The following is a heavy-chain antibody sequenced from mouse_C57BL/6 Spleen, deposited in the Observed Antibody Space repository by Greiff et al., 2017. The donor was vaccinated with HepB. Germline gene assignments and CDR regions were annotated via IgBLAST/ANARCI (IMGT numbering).Heavy chain of an antibody. V-gene: IGHV1-82*01. D-gene: IGHD2-3*01. CDR1: GYAFSSSW. CDR2: IYPGDGDT. CDR3: ARDGAVHFDY. J-gene: IGHJ2*01. Sequence: VQLQQSGPELVKPGASVKISCKASGYAFSSSWMNRVKQRPGKGLEWIGRIYPGDGDTNYNGKFKGKATLTADKSSSTAYMQLSSLTSEDSAVYFCARDGAVHFDYWGQGTTLTVSS.